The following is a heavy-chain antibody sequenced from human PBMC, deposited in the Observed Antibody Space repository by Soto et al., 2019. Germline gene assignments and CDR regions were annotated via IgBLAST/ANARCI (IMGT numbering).Heavy chain of an antibody. Sequence: QVQLVESGGGVVQPGGSLRLSCTTSGFTFNTYGMHWVRQAPGKGLVWVAIIWYDGSNKYYADSVKDRFTISRDISKNTLYLQMNSLRAEDTALYYCARADCTGAYCYSWPFNYGVDVWGQGTTVTVSS. D-gene: IGHD2-15*01. V-gene: IGHV3-33*08. CDR3: ARADCTGAYCYSWPFNYGVDV. CDR2: IWYDGSNK. J-gene: IGHJ6*02. CDR1: GFTFNTYG.